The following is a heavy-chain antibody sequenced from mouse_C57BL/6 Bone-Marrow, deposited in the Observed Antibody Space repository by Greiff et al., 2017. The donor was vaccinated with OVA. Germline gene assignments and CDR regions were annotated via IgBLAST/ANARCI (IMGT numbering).Heavy chain of an antibody. CDR3: ARWRFGY. Sequence: QVQLKQPGAELVRPGTSVKLSCKASGYTFTSYWMHWVKQRPGQGLEWIGVIDPSDSYTNYNQKFKGKATLTVDTTASTAYMQLSSLTSEDSAVYCCARWRFGYWGQGAMVTVSA. J-gene: IGHJ3*01. V-gene: IGHV1-59*01. CDR1: GYTFTSYW. CDR2: IDPSDSYT.